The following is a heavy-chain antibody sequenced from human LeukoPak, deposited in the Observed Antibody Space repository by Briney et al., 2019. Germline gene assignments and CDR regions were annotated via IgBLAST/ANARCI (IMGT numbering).Heavy chain of an antibody. J-gene: IGHJ4*02. V-gene: IGHV4-4*07. CDR2: SHSSGRT. Sequence: SETLSLTCSVSGDSIGNYHWSWIRPPAGKGLEWIGQSHSSGRTNYNPPLESRVTVSIDTPENQFYLTIRSVTAADTAIYYCARRDITSGWSFNYWGQGILVTVS. CDR3: ARRDITSGWSFNY. CDR1: GDSIGNYH. D-gene: IGHD6-19*01.